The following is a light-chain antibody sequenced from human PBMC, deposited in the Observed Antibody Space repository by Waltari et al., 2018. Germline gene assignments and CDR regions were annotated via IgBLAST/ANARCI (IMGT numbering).Light chain of an antibody. Sequence: DIQMTQSPSTLSASVGDRVTITCRASQSISSWLAWYQQKPGKAPKLLIYKASSLESGVPPRFSGSGSGTEFTLTISSLQPDDFATYYCQQYNSYPATFGQGTKVEIK. CDR3: QQYNSYPAT. V-gene: IGKV1-5*03. CDR2: KAS. J-gene: IGKJ1*01. CDR1: QSISSW.